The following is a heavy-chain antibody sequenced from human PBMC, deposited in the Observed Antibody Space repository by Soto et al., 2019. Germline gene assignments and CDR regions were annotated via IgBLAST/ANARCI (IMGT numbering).Heavy chain of an antibody. CDR1: GFSLSTSGVG. Sequence: QITLKESGPTLVKPTQTLTLTCTFSGFSLSTSGVGVGWIRQPPGKALEWLALIYWDDDKRYSPSLKSRLTITKDTSKNQVVLKMTNMDPVDTATYYCAHVNYGRGSGSHDYWGQGTLVTVSS. J-gene: IGHJ4*02. CDR2: IYWDDDK. D-gene: IGHD3-10*01. V-gene: IGHV2-5*02. CDR3: AHVNYGRGSGSHDY.